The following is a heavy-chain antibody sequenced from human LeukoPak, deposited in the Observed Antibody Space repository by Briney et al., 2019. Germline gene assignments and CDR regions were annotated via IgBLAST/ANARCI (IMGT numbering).Heavy chain of an antibody. CDR1: GYTFTGYY. CDR2: INPNSGGT. D-gene: IGHD1-7*01. CDR3: ARDRRITGTKYYYYYMDV. J-gene: IGHJ6*03. V-gene: IGHV1-2*02. Sequence: GASVKVSCKASGYTFTGYYMHWVQQAPGQGLEWMGWINPNSGGTNYAQKFQGRVTMTRDTSISTAYMELSRLRSDDTAVYYCARDRRITGTKYYYYYMDVWGKGTTVTVSS.